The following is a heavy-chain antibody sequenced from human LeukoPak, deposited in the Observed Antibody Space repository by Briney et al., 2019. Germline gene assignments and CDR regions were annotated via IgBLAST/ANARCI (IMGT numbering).Heavy chain of an antibody. CDR1: GFTFSSYA. J-gene: IGHJ5*02. V-gene: IGHV3-23*01. CDR2: ISGSGGST. Sequence: GGPLRLSCAASGFTFSSYAMSWVRQAPGKGLEWVSAISGSGGSTYYADSVKGRFTISRDNSKNTLYLQMNSLRAEDTAVYYCARSGTTFAGVMLNWFDPSGQGTLVTVSS. D-gene: IGHD3-16*01. CDR3: ARSGTTFAGVMLNWFDP.